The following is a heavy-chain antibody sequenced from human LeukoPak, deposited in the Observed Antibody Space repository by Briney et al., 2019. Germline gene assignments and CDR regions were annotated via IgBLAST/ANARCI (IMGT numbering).Heavy chain of an antibody. CDR1: GDSISSQY. V-gene: IGHV4-59*11. CDR3: ARLRFSSGPLFDY. J-gene: IGHJ4*02. CDR2: IHYSGST. D-gene: IGHD3-22*01. Sequence: PSETLCLTCTVSGDSISSQYWSWIRQPPGKGLEWIGYIHYSGSTNYNPSLKSRVTISVDTSKNQHSLKLSSVTAADTAVYYCARLRFSSGPLFDYWGQGALVTVSS.